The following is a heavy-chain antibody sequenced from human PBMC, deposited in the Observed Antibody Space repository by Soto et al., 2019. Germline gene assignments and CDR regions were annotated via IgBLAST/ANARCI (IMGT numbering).Heavy chain of an antibody. J-gene: IGHJ6*03. Sequence: ASVKVSCRASGYTFTSYDINWVRQATGQGLEWMGWMNPNSGNTGYAQKFQGRVTMTRNTSISTAYMELSSLRSEDTAVYYCARVPNRFLESLHYEVSSSYMDVWGKGTTLTVSS. CDR3: ARVPNRFLESLHYEVSSSYMDV. D-gene: IGHD3-3*01. V-gene: IGHV1-8*01. CDR1: GYTFTSYD. CDR2: MNPNSGNT.